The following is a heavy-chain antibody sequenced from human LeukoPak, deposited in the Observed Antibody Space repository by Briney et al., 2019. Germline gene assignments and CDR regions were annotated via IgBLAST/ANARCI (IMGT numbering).Heavy chain of an antibody. CDR1: GYTFTSYC. J-gene: IGHJ1*01. Sequence: ASVPVSCKSSGYTFTSYCIRWVRQAPSRGLAWMGWISAYNGNTNYAQKLQGRVTMTTDTSTSTAYMELRSLRSDDTAVYYCARDRGSGWLGNFQHWGQGTLVTVSS. V-gene: IGHV1-18*04. CDR3: ARDRGSGWLGNFQH. D-gene: IGHD6-19*01. CDR2: ISAYNGNT.